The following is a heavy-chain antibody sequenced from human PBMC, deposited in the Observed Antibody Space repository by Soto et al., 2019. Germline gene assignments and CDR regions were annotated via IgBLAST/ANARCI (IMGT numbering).Heavy chain of an antibody. V-gene: IGHV1-18*04. Sequence: ASVKVSFKASGYTFTSYGISWLRQAPGQGLEWMGWIRAYNGYTNYAQKFQGRVTVTTDTSTSTAYMELRSLISDDTAVYYCARASDGYRSGWYVGYFDYWGQGTLVTVSS. CDR1: GYTFTSYG. D-gene: IGHD6-19*01. CDR3: ARASDGYRSGWYVGYFDY. J-gene: IGHJ4*02. CDR2: IRAYNGYT.